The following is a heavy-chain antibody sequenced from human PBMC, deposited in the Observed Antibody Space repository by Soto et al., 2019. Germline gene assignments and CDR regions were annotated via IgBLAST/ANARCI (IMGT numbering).Heavy chain of an antibody. J-gene: IGHJ4*02. Sequence: PGGSLRLSCAASGFTFSDFYMSWIRQAPGKGLEWVSYISSSGSTIYYADSVKGRFTISRDNAKNSLYLQMNSLRAEDTAVYYCAREGTSSSWPLDYWGQGTLVTVSS. CDR2: ISSSGSTI. V-gene: IGHV3-11*01. CDR3: AREGTSSSWPLDY. CDR1: GFTFSDFY. D-gene: IGHD6-13*01.